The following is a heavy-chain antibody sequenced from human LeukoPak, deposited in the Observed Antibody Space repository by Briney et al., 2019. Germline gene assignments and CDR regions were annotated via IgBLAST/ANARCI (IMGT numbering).Heavy chain of an antibody. V-gene: IGHV1-2*02. Sequence: GASVKVSCKASGYTFTGYYMHWVRQAPGQGLEWMGWINPNSGGTNYAQKFQGRVTMTRDTSISTAYMELSRLRSEDTAVYYCARDCSSTSCYGNYYYYYGMDVWGQGTTVTVSS. CDR1: GYTFTGYY. CDR3: ARDCSSTSCYGNYYYYYGMDV. CDR2: INPNSGGT. J-gene: IGHJ6*02. D-gene: IGHD2-2*01.